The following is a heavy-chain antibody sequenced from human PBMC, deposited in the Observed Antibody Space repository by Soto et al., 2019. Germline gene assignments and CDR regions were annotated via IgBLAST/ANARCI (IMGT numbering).Heavy chain of an antibody. CDR3: ARTSSSFDY. CDR2: ISYDGSNK. CDR1: GFTFSSYA. V-gene: IGHV3-30-3*01. J-gene: IGHJ4*02. Sequence: QVQLVESGGGVVQPGRSLRLSCAASGFTFSSYAMHWVRQAPGKGLEWVAGISYDGSNKYYADSVKGRFPISRDNSKNTLYLQMNSLRAEDTAVYYCARTSSSFDYWGQGTLVTVSS. D-gene: IGHD6-6*01.